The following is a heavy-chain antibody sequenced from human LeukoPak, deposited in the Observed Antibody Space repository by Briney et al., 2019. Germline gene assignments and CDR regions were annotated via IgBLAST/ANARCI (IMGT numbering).Heavy chain of an antibody. Sequence: PGGSLRLSCAASGFTFSSYGMHWVRQAPGKGLEWVANIKQDGSEKYYVDSVKGRFTISRDNAKNSLYLQMNSLRAEDTAVYYCAREKSVWGSYRYVARFDPWGQGTLVTVSS. V-gene: IGHV3-7*01. CDR3: AREKSVWGSYRYVARFDP. CDR1: GFTFSSYG. CDR2: IKQDGSEK. D-gene: IGHD3-16*02. J-gene: IGHJ5*02.